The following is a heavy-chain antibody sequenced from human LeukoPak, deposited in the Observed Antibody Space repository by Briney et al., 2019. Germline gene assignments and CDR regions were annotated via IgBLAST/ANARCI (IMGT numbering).Heavy chain of an antibody. Sequence: GGSLRLSCLASGLTLSNYGMNWVRQAPGKGLEWLSYISASGRTTYYEDSVKGRFSMSRDNANNSVFLEMNSLRVDDTALYYCARDLEEDWGQGTLVTVSS. J-gene: IGHJ4*02. CDR2: ISASGRTT. V-gene: IGHV3-48*04. CDR1: GLTLSNYG. CDR3: ARDLEED.